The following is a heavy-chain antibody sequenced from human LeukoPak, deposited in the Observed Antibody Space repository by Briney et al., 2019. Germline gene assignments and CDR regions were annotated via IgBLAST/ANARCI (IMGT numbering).Heavy chain of an antibody. D-gene: IGHD2-2*01. V-gene: IGHV1-69*13. Sequence: ASVKLSCKGSGGAFTSYAIGWVRQAPGQGLEWMGGIIPIFGTATYAQRLQGRVTITADESTSTAYMELSSLRSEDTAVYYCANGALEICSSTTCYLDYWGQGTLVTVSS. J-gene: IGHJ4*02. CDR1: GGAFTSYA. CDR2: IIPIFGTA. CDR3: ANGALEICSSTTCYLDY.